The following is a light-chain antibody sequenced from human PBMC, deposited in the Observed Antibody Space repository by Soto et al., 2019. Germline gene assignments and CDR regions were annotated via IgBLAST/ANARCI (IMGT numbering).Light chain of an antibody. V-gene: IGLV2-8*01. J-gene: IGLJ1*01. Sequence: QSALTQPPSASGSPGQSVAISCTGTSSDVGGYNYVSWYQQHPGKAPKLMIYEVNKRPSGGPDRFSGSKSGNKASLTVSGLQAEDEADYYCSSYAGSSNVFGTGTKLTVL. CDR1: SSDVGGYNY. CDR2: EVN. CDR3: SSYAGSSNV.